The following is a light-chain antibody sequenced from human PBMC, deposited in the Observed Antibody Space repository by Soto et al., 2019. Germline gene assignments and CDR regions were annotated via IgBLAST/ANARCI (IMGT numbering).Light chain of an antibody. CDR2: AAS. Sequence: DIQMTQSPSSLSASVGDTITITCQASENIRSYLNWYVHKPGKSPKLLIYAASTLHSGVPSRFSGSGSGTHFTLTISNLQPEDCATYFCQQSYNSPPTFGRGTKVDIK. CDR3: QQSYNSPPT. J-gene: IGKJ1*01. V-gene: IGKV1-39*01. CDR1: ENIRSY.